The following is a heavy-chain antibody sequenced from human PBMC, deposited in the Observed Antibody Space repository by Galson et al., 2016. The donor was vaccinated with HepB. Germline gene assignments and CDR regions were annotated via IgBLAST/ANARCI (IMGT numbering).Heavy chain of an antibody. J-gene: IGHJ4*02. CDR3: AKVDCGGDCKRFDY. V-gene: IGHV3-23*01. CDR1: GFTFGNYV. CDR2: STNIGGNT. D-gene: IGHD2-21*02. Sequence: SLRLSCAASGFTFGNYVMSWVRQAPGKGLEWGSSSTNIGGNTYYADSVKGRFTISRDNSKNTLYLQMSSLRAEDTALYYCAKVDCGGDCKRFDYWGQGTLVTVSS.